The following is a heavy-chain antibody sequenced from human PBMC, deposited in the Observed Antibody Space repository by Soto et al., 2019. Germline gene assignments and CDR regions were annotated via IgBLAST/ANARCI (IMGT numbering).Heavy chain of an antibody. CDR3: ARPSYSSSWTDYYYGMDG. V-gene: IGHV5-10-1*01. CDR1: GYSFTSYW. D-gene: IGHD6-13*01. CDR2: IDPSDSYT. Sequence: PGESLKISGKGSGYSFTSYWISWVRQMPGKGLEWMGRIDPSDSYTNYSPSFQGHVTISADKSISTAYLQWSSLKASDTAMYYCARPSYSSSWTDYYYGMDGWGQGATVTVPS. J-gene: IGHJ6*02.